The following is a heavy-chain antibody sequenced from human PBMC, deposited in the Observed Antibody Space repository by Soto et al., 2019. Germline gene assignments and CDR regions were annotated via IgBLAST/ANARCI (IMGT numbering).Heavy chain of an antibody. CDR2: IYYSGSA. D-gene: IGHD4-17*01. CDR1: GGSISSGGYY. Sequence: TLSLTCTVSGGSISSGGYYWSWIRQHPGKGLEWIGYIYYSGSAYSNPSHKSRLIISVDTSRNHFSLKLSSVTAAHTAGYYCXRGGDYVAYHYYYCRDVCGRGTTVTASS. CDR3: XRGGDYVAYHYYYCRDV. J-gene: IGHJ6*02. V-gene: IGHV4-31*03.